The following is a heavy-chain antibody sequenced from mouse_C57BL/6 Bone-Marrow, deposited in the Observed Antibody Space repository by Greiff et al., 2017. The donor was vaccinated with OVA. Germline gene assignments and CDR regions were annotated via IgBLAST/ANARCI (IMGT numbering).Heavy chain of an antibody. CDR2: INPNNGGT. CDR1: GYTFTDYY. CDR3: ARWGLLRWYYDV. V-gene: IGHV1-26*01. Sequence: EVQLQQPGPELVKPGASVKISCKASGYTFTDYYMNWVKQSHGKSLEWIGDINPNNGGTSYNQKFKGKATLTVDTSSSTAYMELRSLTSEDSAVYYCARWGLLRWYYDVWGTGATVTVSS. J-gene: IGHJ1*03. D-gene: IGHD1-1*01.